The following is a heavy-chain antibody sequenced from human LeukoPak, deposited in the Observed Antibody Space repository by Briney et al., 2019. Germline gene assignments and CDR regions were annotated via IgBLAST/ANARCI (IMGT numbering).Heavy chain of an antibody. J-gene: IGHJ5*02. D-gene: IGHD6-13*01. CDR3: ARDDYLPYSSNGKDNWFDP. CDR1: GGSFSGYY. CDR2: INHSGST. V-gene: IGHV4-34*01. Sequence: PSETLSLTCAVYGGSFSGYYWSWIRQPPGKGLEWIGEINHSGSTNYNPSLKSRVTISVDTSKNQFSLKLSSVTAADTAVYYCARDDYLPYSSNGKDNWFDPWGQGTLVTVSS.